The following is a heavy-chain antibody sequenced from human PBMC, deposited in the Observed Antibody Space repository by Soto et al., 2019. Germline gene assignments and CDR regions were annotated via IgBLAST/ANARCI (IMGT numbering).Heavy chain of an antibody. D-gene: IGHD1-1*01. Sequence: SVKVSCKTSGGIFSSYAFNWVRQAPGNGLEWMGRIVPMFGTTNYTHKLQGRLTITADRSSSTAYLELSGLRSDDTAMYYCAKQTTAMRPFVPWGPEAPVT. V-gene: IGHV1-69*06. CDR2: IVPMFGTT. CDR3: AKQTTAMRPFVP. CDR1: GGIFSSYA. J-gene: IGHJ5*02.